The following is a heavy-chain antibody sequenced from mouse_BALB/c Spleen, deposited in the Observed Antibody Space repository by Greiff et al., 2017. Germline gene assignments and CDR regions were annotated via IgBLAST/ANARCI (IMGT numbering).Heavy chain of an antibody. D-gene: IGHD1-1*01. CDR2: ISTYYGDA. J-gene: IGHJ2*01. Sequence: QVQLQQSGAELVRPGVSVKISCKGSGYTFTDYAMHWVKQSHAKSLEWIGVISTYYGDASYNQKFKGKATMTVDKSSSTAYMELARLTSEDSAIYYCARSYGSGLFDYWGQGTTLTVSS. CDR3: ARSYGSGLFDY. V-gene: IGHV1S137*01. CDR1: GYTFTDYA.